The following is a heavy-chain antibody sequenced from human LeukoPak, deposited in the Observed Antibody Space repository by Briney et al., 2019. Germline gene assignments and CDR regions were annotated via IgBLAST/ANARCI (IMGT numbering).Heavy chain of an antibody. Sequence: ASVKVSCKASGYTFTGYYMHWVRQAPGQGLEWMGWINPNSGGTNYAQKFQGRVTMTRDTSISTAYMELSRLRSDDTAVYYCARDLHNPWFGELSANWFDPWGQGTLVTVSS. D-gene: IGHD3-10*01. CDR2: INPNSGGT. J-gene: IGHJ5*02. V-gene: IGHV1-2*02. CDR3: ARDLHNPWFGELSANWFDP. CDR1: GYTFTGYY.